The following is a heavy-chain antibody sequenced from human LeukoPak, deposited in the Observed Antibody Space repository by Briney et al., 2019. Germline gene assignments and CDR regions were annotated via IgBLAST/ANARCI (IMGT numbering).Heavy chain of an antibody. V-gene: IGHV4-39*07. D-gene: IGHD1-1*01. J-gene: IGHJ4*02. CDR3: ARVTDWNDFDY. CDR1: GGSISSTSYY. Sequence: SETLSLTCTVSGGSISSTSYYWVWIRQPPGKGLEWIGSISYSGDTYYTPSLKTRVTLSVDTSKNQLSLKLSSVTAADTAVYYCARVTDWNDFDYWGQGTLVTVSS. CDR2: ISYSGDT.